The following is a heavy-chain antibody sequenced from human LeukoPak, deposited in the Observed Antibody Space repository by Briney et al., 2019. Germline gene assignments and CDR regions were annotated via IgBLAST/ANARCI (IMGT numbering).Heavy chain of an antibody. D-gene: IGHD4-17*01. J-gene: IGHJ2*01. CDR2: IYYSGTP. V-gene: IGHV4-59*11. CDR3: ARGGHDYGDYIYFDL. CDR1: GRSINSHY. Sequence: PSETLSLTCTVSGRSINSHYWSWIQQPPRKGLEYIPFIYYSGTPNYNPSLKTRVTISVDTSRTHFSLKLTSVTAADTAVYFCARGGHDYGDYIYFDLWGRGTLVTVSS.